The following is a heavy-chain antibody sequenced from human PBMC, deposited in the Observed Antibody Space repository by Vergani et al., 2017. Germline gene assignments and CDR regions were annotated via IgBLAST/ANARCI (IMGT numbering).Heavy chain of an antibody. J-gene: IGHJ2*01. CDR1: GFTFSSYW. D-gene: IGHD2-2*01. V-gene: IGHV3-72*01. CDR3: ARGSYQLPSFHWYFDL. Sequence: EVQLVESGGGLVQPGGSLRLSCAASGFTFSSYWMSWVRQAPGKGLEWVGRTRNKANRYTTEYAASVKGRFTISRDDSKNSLYLQMNSLKTEDTAVYYCARGSYQLPSFHWYFDLWGRGTLVTVSS. CDR2: TRNKANRYTT.